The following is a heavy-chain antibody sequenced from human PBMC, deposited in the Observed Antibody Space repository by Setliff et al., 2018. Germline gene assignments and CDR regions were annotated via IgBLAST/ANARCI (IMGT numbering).Heavy chain of an antibody. CDR2: INTNTGNP. Sequence: ASVKVSCKASGYTLTTYAISWMRQAPGQGLEWMGWINTNTGNPSYAQGFTGRFVFSLDTSVSTAYLQISSLKAEDTAVYYCARDKGYDSSGYYFYYYYYMDVWGKGTTVTVSS. CDR1: GYTLTTYA. CDR3: ARDKGYDSSGYYFYYYYYMDV. V-gene: IGHV7-4-1*02. J-gene: IGHJ6*03. D-gene: IGHD3-22*01.